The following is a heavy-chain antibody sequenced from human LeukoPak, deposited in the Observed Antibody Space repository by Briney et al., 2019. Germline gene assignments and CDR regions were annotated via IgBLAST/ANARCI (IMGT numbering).Heavy chain of an antibody. Sequence: ASVKVSCKASGYSFTNYGISWVRQAPGQGLEWMGWISTYDGNTNYVQKLQRRVTMTTDTSTSTAYRELRSLRSDDTAVYYCARGGVSNSWYRTPDYWGQGTLVAVSS. CDR1: GYSFTNYG. D-gene: IGHD6-13*01. J-gene: IGHJ4*02. CDR3: ARGGVSNSWYRTPDY. CDR2: ISTYDGNT. V-gene: IGHV1-18*01.